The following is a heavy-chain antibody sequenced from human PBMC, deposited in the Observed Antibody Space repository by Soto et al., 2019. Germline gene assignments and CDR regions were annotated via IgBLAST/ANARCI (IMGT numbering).Heavy chain of an antibody. V-gene: IGHV3-11*05. D-gene: IGHD2-21*02. Sequence: QVQLVESGGGSVTPGGSLRLSCAASGFTFSDYYMSWIRQAPGKGLEWVSYISGSDAYTSYADSVKGRFTISRDNAKNSMYLQMNSLRAEDTAVYYCARVYCGGDCYSNWFFDLWGRGTLVTVSS. CDR1: GFTFSDYY. CDR3: ARVYCGGDCYSNWFFDL. CDR2: ISGSDAYT. J-gene: IGHJ2*01.